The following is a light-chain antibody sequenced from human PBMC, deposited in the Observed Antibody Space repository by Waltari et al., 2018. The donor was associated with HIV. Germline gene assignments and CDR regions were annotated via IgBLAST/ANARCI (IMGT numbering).Light chain of an antibody. CDR2: AAS. CDR3: QQGYGRPT. V-gene: IGKV1-39*01. J-gene: IGKJ3*01. Sequence: DIQMTQSPSSLSASLGDRIIITCRASQTISTYVNWYQQKAGRAPNLLIYAASTLQSGVPSRFSGRGSGTDFILTINSLKAEDFATYYCQQGYGRPTFGPGTRVDV. CDR1: QTISTY.